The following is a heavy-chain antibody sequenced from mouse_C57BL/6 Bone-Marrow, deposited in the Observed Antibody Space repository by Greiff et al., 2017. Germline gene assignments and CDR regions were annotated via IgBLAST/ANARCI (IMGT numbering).Heavy chain of an antibody. CDR1: GYSFTDYN. J-gene: IGHJ4*01. CDR2: INPNYGTT. D-gene: IGHD3-2*02. Sequence: EVKLQESGPELVKPGASVKISCKSSGYSFTDYNMNWVKQSNGKSLEWIGVINPNYGTTSYNQKFKGKATLTVDQSSSTAYMQLNSLTSEDSAVYYCARSGSSGYAMDYWGQGTSVTVSS. V-gene: IGHV1-39*01. CDR3: ARSGSSGYAMDY.